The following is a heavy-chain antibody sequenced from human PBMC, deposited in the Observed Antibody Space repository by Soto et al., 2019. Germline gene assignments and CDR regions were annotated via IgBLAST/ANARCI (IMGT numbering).Heavy chain of an antibody. CDR1: GYTFTSYG. V-gene: IGHV1-18*04. J-gene: IGHJ3*02. Sequence: QVQLVQSGAEVKKPGASVKVSCKASGYTFTSYGISWVRQAPGQGLEWMGWISAYNGNTNYAQKLQGRVTMTTDTSTSTAYMELRSLRSDDTAVYYCARDRVFRYDSSGYYYVKSFDIWGQGTMVTVSS. CDR3: ARDRVFRYDSSGYYYVKSFDI. D-gene: IGHD3-22*01. CDR2: ISAYNGNT.